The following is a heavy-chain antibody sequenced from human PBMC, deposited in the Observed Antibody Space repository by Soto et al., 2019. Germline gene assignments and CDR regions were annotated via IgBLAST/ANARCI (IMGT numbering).Heavy chain of an antibody. V-gene: IGHV3-7*01. J-gene: IGHJ6*02. CDR1: EFTFSNYW. CDR2: IKQDGSEK. Sequence: LRLSCVASEFTFSNYWMSWVRQAPGKGLEWVANIKQDGSEKYYVDSVKGRFTISRDNAENSLYLQMNSLRAEDTALYYCARVYPGTGWPFHYYGMDVWGQGTTVTVSS. CDR3: ARVYPGTGWPFHYYGMDV. D-gene: IGHD6-25*01.